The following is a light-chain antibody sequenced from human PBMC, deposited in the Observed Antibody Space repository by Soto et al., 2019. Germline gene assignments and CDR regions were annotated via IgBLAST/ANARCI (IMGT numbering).Light chain of an antibody. V-gene: IGKV3-15*01. J-gene: IGKJ3*01. CDR2: GAS. CDR3: QHYNNWPPGVT. Sequence: EIVMTQSPATLSVSPGARATLSCRASQSVCSNLAWYQQKPSQAPRHLIYGASTRTTGIPARLSGSGSGTEFTLTISSLQSEDFAVYYCQHYNNWPPGVTFGPGTKVDIK. CDR1: QSVCSN.